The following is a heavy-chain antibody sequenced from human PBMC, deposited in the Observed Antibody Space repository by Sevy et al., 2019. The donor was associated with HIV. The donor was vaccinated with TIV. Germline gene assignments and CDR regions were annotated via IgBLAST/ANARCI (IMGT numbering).Heavy chain of an antibody. CDR1: GFTFSDYG. Sequence: GGSLRLSCAASGFTFSDYGMHWVRQAPGKGLEWVAFIRYDGSNKYYVDSVKGRFTISRDNSKDTLYLQMNSLRPADTAVFYCVPGVTIFGVPVYWGQGTLVTVSS. CDR3: VPGVTIFGVPVY. V-gene: IGHV3-30*02. CDR2: IRYDGSNK. D-gene: IGHD3-3*01. J-gene: IGHJ4*02.